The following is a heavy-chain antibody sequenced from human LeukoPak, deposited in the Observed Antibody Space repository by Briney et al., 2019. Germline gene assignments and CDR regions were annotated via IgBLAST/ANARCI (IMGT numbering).Heavy chain of an antibody. CDR2: INPNSGGT. CDR3: ARVATIFGVAIFPNWFDP. J-gene: IGHJ5*02. Sequence: GASVKVSCKASGYTFTGYYMHWVRQAPGQGLEWMGWINPNSGGTNYAQKFQGRVTMTRDTSISTAYMELSRLRSDDTAVYYCARVATIFGVAIFPNWFDPWGQGTLVTVSS. V-gene: IGHV1-2*02. CDR1: GYTFTGYY. D-gene: IGHD3-3*01.